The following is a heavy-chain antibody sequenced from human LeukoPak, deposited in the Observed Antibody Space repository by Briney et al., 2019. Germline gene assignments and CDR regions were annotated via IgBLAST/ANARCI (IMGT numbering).Heavy chain of an antibody. Sequence: SQTLSLACAISGDSVSSNSATWSWIRQSPSRGLEWLGRTYYRSKWFNDYAVSVKSRLTINPDASKNKLSLQLNSVTPEDTAVYYCARGSGSSYAFDIWDQGTMVTVSS. CDR3: ARGSGSSYAFDI. V-gene: IGHV6-1*01. CDR1: GDSVSSNSAT. D-gene: IGHD1-26*01. J-gene: IGHJ3*02. CDR2: TYYRSKWFN.